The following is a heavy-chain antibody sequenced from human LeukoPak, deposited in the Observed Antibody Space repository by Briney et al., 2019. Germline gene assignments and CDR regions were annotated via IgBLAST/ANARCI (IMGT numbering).Heavy chain of an antibody. CDR1: GGTFSSYA. V-gene: IGHV1-69*06. Sequence: ASVKVSCKASGGTFSSYAISWVRQAPGQGLEWMGGIIPIFGAANYPQKFQGRVTITADKSTSTAYMELSSLRSEDTALYYCARSSSSWSNLAFDYWGQGTLVTVSS. D-gene: IGHD6-13*01. J-gene: IGHJ4*02. CDR3: ARSSSSWSNLAFDY. CDR2: IIPIFGAA.